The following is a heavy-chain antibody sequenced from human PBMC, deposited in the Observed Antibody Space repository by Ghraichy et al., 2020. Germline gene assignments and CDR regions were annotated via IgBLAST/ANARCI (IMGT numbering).Heavy chain of an antibody. J-gene: IGHJ4*02. CDR2: ISSSSSTI. Sequence: GGSLRLSCAASGFTFSSYSMNWVRQAPGKGLEWVSYISSSSSTIYYADSVKGRFTISRDNAKNSLYLQMNSLRDEDTAVYYCASGPAVAGKWDYYFDYWGQGTLVTVSS. CDR1: GFTFSSYS. D-gene: IGHD6-19*01. CDR3: ASGPAVAGKWDYYFDY. V-gene: IGHV3-48*02.